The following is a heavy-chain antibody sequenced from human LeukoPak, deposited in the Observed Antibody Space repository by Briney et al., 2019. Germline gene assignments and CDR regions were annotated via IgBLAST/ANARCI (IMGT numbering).Heavy chain of an antibody. Sequence: GGSLRPSCATSGFTFTRYWMAWIRQAPGKGLEWVANVKQDGSQQYYLDSAEGRFTISRDNAKNSLYLQMNNVRAEDTAVYYCSNGIYSSSFWGQGTLVTVSS. CDR2: VKQDGSQQ. V-gene: IGHV3-7*01. D-gene: IGHD6-6*01. J-gene: IGHJ4*02. CDR3: SNGIYSSSF. CDR1: GFTFTRYW.